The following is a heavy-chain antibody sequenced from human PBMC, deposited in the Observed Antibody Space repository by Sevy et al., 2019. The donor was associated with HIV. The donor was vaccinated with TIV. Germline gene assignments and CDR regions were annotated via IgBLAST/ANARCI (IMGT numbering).Heavy chain of an antibody. D-gene: IGHD3-22*01. V-gene: IGHV3-66*01. CDR3: ARDRYYAASGYYYYYYGMDV. Sequence: GGSLRLSCEASGFTVSGNYMAWVRQAPGKGLEWVSLIDSGGSTYYADSVKGRFTISRDNAKNTLYLQMNPLRAEDTAVYFCARDRYYAASGYYYYYYGMDVWGQGTTVTVSS. CDR2: IDSGGST. J-gene: IGHJ6*02. CDR1: GFTVSGNY.